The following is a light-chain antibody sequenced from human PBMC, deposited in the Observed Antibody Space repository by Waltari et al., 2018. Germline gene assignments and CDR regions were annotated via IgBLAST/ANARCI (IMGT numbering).Light chain of an antibody. J-gene: IGKJ1*01. CDR1: QSLLYDIDNKDY. CDR3: QQYYDTPWT. Sequence: DIVMTQSPDSLAVSLGERATINCKSSQSLLYDIDNKDYLAWYQQKPGQPPKLLIHWASTRESGVPDRFSGSGSGTDFTLTISSLQADDVAVYYCQQYYDTPWTFGQGTKVEIK. V-gene: IGKV4-1*01. CDR2: WAS.